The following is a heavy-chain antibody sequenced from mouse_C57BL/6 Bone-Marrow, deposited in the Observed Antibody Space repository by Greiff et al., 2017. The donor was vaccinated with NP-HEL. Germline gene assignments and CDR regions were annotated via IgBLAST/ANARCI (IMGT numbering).Heavy chain of an antibody. CDR1: GYTFTSYW. J-gene: IGHJ2*01. CDR2: IDPSDSHT. CDR3: ARHWGYFDY. V-gene: IGHV1-59*01. Sequence: LMRPGTSVKLSCKASGYTFTSYWMHWVKQRPGQGLEWTGVIDPSDSHTNYNQKFKGKATLTVDTSSSTAYMQLSSLTSEDAAVYYCARHWGYFDYWGQGTTLTVSS. D-gene: IGHD4-1*01.